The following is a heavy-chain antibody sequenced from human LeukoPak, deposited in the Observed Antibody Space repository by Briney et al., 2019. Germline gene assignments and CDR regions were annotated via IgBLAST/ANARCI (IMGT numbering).Heavy chain of an antibody. CDR3: ARDPLKGAMVRGVIPFYY. J-gene: IGHJ4*02. CDR2: ISAFNGET. V-gene: IGHV1-18*01. Sequence: ASVKVSCKASGYTFTSYGISWVRQAPGQGLEWMGWISAFNGETHYAQNLQGRVTMTTDTSTSTAYMELRSLRSDDTAVYYCARDPLKGAMVRGVIPFYYWGQGTLVTVSS. D-gene: IGHD3-10*01. CDR1: GYTFTSYG.